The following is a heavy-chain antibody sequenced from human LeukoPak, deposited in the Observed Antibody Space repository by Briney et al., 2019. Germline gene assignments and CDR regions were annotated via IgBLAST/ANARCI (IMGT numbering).Heavy chain of an antibody. D-gene: IGHD3-3*01. V-gene: IGHV1-69*13. Sequence: SVKVSCKASGGTFISYAISWVRQAPGQGLEWMGGIIPIFGTANYAQKFQGRVTITADESTSTAYMELSSLRSEDTAVYYCATIPHYDFWSGTYYYYGMDVWDQGTTVTVSS. CDR2: IIPIFGTA. J-gene: IGHJ6*02. CDR3: ATIPHYDFWSGTYYYYGMDV. CDR1: GGTFISYA.